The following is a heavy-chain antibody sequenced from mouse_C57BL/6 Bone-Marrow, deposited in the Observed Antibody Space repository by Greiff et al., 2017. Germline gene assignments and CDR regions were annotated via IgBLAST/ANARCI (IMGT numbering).Heavy chain of an antibody. J-gene: IGHJ2*01. V-gene: IGHV14-4*01. CDR3: TPYYGSRGD. CDR1: GFNIKDDY. D-gene: IGHD1-1*01. Sequence: VQLQQSGAELVRPGASVKLSCTASGFNIKDDYMHWVKPRPEQGLEWIGWIDPENGDTAYASKFQGKATITADTSSNTAYLQLSSLTSEDTAVYYCTPYYGSRGDWGQGTTLTVSS. CDR2: IDPENGDT.